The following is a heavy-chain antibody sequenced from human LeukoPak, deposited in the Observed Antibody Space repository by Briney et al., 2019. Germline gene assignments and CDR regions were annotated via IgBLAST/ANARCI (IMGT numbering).Heavy chain of an antibody. V-gene: IGHV4-61*02. D-gene: IGHD2-2*01. CDR1: GGSISSGGYY. J-gene: IGHJ5*02. CDR3: ARDLGVVPAAPSVRRNWFDP. Sequence: SETLSLTCTVSGGSISSGGYYWSWIRQPAGKGLEWIGRIYTSGSTNYNPSLKSRVTMSVDTSKNQFSLKLSSVTAADTAVYYCARDLGVVPAAPSVRRNWFDPWDQGTLVTVSS. CDR2: IYTSGST.